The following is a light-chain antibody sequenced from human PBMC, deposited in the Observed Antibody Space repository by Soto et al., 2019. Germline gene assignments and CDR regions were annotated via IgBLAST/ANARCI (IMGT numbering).Light chain of an antibody. Sequence: QSVLTQPPSASGTPGQRVTISCSGSSSNIGSNYVYWYQQLPGTAPKLHIYRNNQRPSGVPDRFSGSKSDTSASLAISGLRSEDEADYYCAAWDDSLSGLVFGGGTKLTVL. CDR1: SSNIGSNY. CDR3: AAWDDSLSGLV. V-gene: IGLV1-47*01. J-gene: IGLJ3*02. CDR2: RNN.